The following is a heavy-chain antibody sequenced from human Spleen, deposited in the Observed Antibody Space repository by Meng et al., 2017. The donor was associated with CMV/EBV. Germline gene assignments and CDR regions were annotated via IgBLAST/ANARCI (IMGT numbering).Heavy chain of an antibody. J-gene: IGHJ4*02. V-gene: IGHV3-23*01. CDR2: ISGGGGST. Sequence: GGSLRLSCAASGFTFSSYAMSWVRQAPGKGLECVSAISGGGGSTYYADSVKGRFTIFRDNSKNTLYLQMNSLRAEDTAVYYCAKAEAGEYCTSTTCYSYDYWGQGTLVTVSS. D-gene: IGHD2-2*02. CDR1: GFTFSSYA. CDR3: AKAEAGEYCTSTTCYSYDY.